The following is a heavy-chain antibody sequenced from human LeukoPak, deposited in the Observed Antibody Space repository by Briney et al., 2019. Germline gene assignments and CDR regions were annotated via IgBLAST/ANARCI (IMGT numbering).Heavy chain of an antibody. CDR2: INPSGGST. Sequence: GASVKVSCKASGYTFTGYYMHWVRQAPGQGLEWMGIINPSGGSTSYAQKFQGRVTMTRDTSTSTVYMELSSLRSEDTAVYCCGRDLWGSGSYLGYWGQGTLVTVSS. CDR3: GRDLWGSGSYLGY. V-gene: IGHV1-46*03. D-gene: IGHD1-26*01. J-gene: IGHJ4*02. CDR1: GYTFTGYY.